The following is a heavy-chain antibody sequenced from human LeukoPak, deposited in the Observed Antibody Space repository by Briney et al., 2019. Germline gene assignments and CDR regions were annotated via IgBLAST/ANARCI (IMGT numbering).Heavy chain of an antibody. J-gene: IGHJ4*02. Sequence: GGSLRLSCAASEFTFSSYAMSRVRQAPGKGVEWVSGVSGSGGSTNYADSVKGRFTVSRDNSKNTLYLQMNSLRADDTAVYYCAKGYSSGWYYFDYWGQGTLVTVSS. CDR1: EFTFSSYA. V-gene: IGHV3-23*01. D-gene: IGHD6-19*01. CDR3: AKGYSSGWYYFDY. CDR2: VSGSGGST.